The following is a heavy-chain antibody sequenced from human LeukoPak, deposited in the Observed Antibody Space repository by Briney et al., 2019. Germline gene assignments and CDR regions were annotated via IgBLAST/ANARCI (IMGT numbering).Heavy chain of an antibody. CDR2: IKQDGSEK. J-gene: IGHJ4*02. V-gene: IGHV3-7*01. CDR1: AFTFSSYW. Sequence: GGSLRLSCAASAFTFSSYWMSWVRQAPGKGLEWVANIKQDGSEKYYVGSVKGRFTIYRVNAKNSLHLQMNSLRGEDTALYYCAKVYCSSTSCHYYFDYWGQGTLVTVSS. D-gene: IGHD2-2*01. CDR3: AKVYCSSTSCHYYFDY.